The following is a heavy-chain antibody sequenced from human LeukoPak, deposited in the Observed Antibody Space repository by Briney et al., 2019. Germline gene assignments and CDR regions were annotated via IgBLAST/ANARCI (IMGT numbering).Heavy chain of an antibody. J-gene: IGHJ4*02. CDR1: GGSFSGYY. CDR3: ARHRGSLRGSSGFRGPFDY. V-gene: IGHV4-34*01. CDR2: INHSGST. D-gene: IGHD3-22*01. Sequence: SETLSLTCAVYGGSFSGYYWSWIREPPGKGVEWIGEINHSGSTNYNLSLKSRVTISVDTTKNQVSLMLSSVTAADTAVYYCARHRGSLRGSSGFRGPFDYWRQGTLATVSS.